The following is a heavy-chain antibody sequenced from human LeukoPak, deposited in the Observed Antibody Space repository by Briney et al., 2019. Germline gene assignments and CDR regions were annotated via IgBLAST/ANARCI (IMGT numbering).Heavy chain of an antibody. J-gene: IGHJ4*02. CDR2: ISGSGGST. D-gene: IGHD5-12*01. Sequence: SGGSLRLSCAASGFTVSSNYMSWVRQAPGKGLEWVSAISGSGGSTYYADSVKGRFTISRDNSKNTLYLQMNSLRAEDTAVYYCAKEWLRLPYFDYWGQGTLVTVSS. CDR3: AKEWLRLPYFDY. V-gene: IGHV3-23*01. CDR1: GFTVSSNY.